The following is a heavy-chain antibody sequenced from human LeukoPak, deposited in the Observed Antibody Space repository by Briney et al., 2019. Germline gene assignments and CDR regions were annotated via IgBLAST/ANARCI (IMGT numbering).Heavy chain of an antibody. CDR1: GDSMNFYY. Sequence: SETLSLTCSVSGDSMNFYYWSWIRQPAGKGLEWIGRIYTVGSTNYNPPLKSRVTMSVDTSKNQFSLRLTSVTAADTAVYYCARGQGTVNFDYWGQGTLVTVSS. D-gene: IGHD1-1*01. CDR3: ARGQGTVNFDY. V-gene: IGHV4-4*07. CDR2: IYTVGST. J-gene: IGHJ4*02.